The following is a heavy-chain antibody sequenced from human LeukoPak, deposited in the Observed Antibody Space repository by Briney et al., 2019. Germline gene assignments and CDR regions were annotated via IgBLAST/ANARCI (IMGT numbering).Heavy chain of an antibody. D-gene: IGHD1-26*01. CDR1: GGSISSSSYY. Sequence: SETLSLTCTVSGGSISSSSYYWGWIRQPPGKGLEWIGSIYYSGSTYYNPSLKSRVTISVDTSKNQFSLKLSSVTAADTAVYYCARGGQVGYYYYMDVWGKGTTVTVSS. CDR2: IYYSGST. CDR3: ARGGQVGYYYYMDV. V-gene: IGHV4-39*07. J-gene: IGHJ6*03.